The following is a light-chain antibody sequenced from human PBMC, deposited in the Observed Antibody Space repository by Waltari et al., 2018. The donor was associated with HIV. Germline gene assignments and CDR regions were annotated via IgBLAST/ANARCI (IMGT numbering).Light chain of an antibody. CDR1: SSDIGSYDY. CDR3: SSYTRRDTVV. CDR2: EVT. J-gene: IGLJ2*01. Sequence: QSALTQPASVSGSPGQSIVLPCTGSSSDIGSYDYVSWYQQYPGQAPKALIYEVTSRPSGTSSRFSGSKSATTAFLAISKLQTDDEADYFCSSYTRRDTVVFGGGTRLTVL. V-gene: IGLV2-14*03.